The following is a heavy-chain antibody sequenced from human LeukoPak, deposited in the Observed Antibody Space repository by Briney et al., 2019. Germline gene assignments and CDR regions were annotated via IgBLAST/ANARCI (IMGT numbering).Heavy chain of an antibody. J-gene: IGHJ4*02. CDR2: IIPILGIA. Sequence: SVKVSCKASGGTFSSYAISWVRQAPGQGLEWMGRIIPILGIANYAQKLQGRVTMTTDTSTSTAYMELRSLRSDDTAVYYCARDSYSSYYFDYWGQGTLVTVSS. D-gene: IGHD2-21*01. CDR3: ARDSYSSYYFDY. V-gene: IGHV1-69*04. CDR1: GGTFSSYA.